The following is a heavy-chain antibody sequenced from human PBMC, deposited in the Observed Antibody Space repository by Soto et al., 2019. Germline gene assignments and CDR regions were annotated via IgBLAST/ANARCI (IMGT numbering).Heavy chain of an antibody. CDR2: INHSGST. CDR1: GETFSDYY. Sequence: SETLSLTCAVYGETFSDYYRSWIRQPPGKGLEWIGEINHSGSTNYNPSLKSRGTISVATSKNQFSLKLSSLTAADTAVYYCARGRIGAASGYCDYWGQGT. D-gene: IGHD6-13*01. CDR3: ARGRIGAASGYCDY. V-gene: IGHV4-34*01. J-gene: IGHJ4*02.